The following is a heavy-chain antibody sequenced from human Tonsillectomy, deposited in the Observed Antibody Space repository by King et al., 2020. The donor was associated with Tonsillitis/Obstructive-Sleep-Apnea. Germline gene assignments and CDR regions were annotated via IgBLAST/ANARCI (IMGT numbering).Heavy chain of an antibody. D-gene: IGHD3-10*01. CDR3: ARDRDFDYYYAMDV. CDR1: GFSFSSYP. CDR2: ISNDGGNK. V-gene: IGHV3-30*04. Sequence: VQLVESGGGVVQPGRSLRLSCAASGFSFSSYPMHWVRQAPGKGLEWLAVISNDGGNKYYADSVKDRFTISRDNSKNTLYLQMNSLRAEDTAVYYCARDRDFDYYYAMDVWGQGTTVTVSS. J-gene: IGHJ6*02.